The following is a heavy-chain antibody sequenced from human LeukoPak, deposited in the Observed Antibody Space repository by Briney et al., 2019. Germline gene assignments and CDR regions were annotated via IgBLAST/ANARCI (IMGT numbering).Heavy chain of an antibody. CDR2: IYYSGST. Sequence: SETLSLTCTVSGGSISSSSYYWGWIRQPPGKGLEWIGSIYYSGSTYYNPSLKSRVTISVDTSKNQFSLKLSSVTAADTAVYYCARICGGDCYFPNFDYWGQGTLVTVSS. CDR3: ARICGGDCYFPNFDY. D-gene: IGHD2-21*01. CDR1: GGSISSSSYY. V-gene: IGHV4-39*01. J-gene: IGHJ4*02.